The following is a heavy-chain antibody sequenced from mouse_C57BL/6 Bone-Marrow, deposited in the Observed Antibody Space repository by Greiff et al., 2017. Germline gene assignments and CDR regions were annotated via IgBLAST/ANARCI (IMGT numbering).Heavy chain of an antibody. V-gene: IGHV1-81*01. D-gene: IGHD1-1*01. CDR2: IYPRSGNT. J-gene: IGHJ4*01. CDR3: ARRDYGSSFYYAMYY. Sequence: QVQLKESGAELARPGASVKLSCKASGYTFTSYGISWVKQRTGQGLEWIGEIYPRSGNTYYNEKFKGKATLTADKSSSTAYMELRSLTSEDSAVYFCARRDYGSSFYYAMYYWGQGTSVTVSS. CDR1: GYTFTSYG.